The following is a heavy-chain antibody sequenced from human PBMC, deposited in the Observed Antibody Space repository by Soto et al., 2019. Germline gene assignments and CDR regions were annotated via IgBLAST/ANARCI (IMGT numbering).Heavy chain of an antibody. CDR3: ARGGDYYDLGAFDI. V-gene: IGHV3-74*01. J-gene: IGHJ3*02. CDR1: GFTFSSYW. CDR2: INSDGSST. Sequence: EVQLVESGGGLVQPGGSLRLSCAASGFTFSSYWMHWVRQAPGKGLVWVSRINSDGSSTSYADSVKGRFTISRDNAKNTLYLQMNSLRAEDTAVYYCARGGDYYDLGAFDIWGQGTMVTVSS. D-gene: IGHD3-22*01.